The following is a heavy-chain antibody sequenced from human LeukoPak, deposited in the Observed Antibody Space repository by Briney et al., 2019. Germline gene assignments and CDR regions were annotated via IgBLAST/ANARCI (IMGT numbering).Heavy chain of an antibody. CDR1: GFTFSSYW. D-gene: IGHD2/OR15-2a*01. CDR3: ARDRFVSPGAFDI. J-gene: IGHJ3*02. V-gene: IGHV3-7*01. CDR2: IKQDGSEK. Sequence: GGSLRLSCAASGFTFSSYWMSWVRQAPGKGLEWVANIKQDGSEKYYVDSVKGRFTISRDNAKNSLYLQMNSRRAEDTAVYYCARDRFVSPGAFDIWGQGTMATVSS.